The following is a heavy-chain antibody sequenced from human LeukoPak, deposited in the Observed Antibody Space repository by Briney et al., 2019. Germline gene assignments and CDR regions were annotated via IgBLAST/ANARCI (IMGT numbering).Heavy chain of an antibody. D-gene: IGHD6-19*01. J-gene: IGHJ4*02. CDR3: ARESTVAGTIFDF. CDR1: GFTFTTNW. V-gene: IGHV3-7*04. CDR2: IKEDGSKI. Sequence: GGSLRLSCAASGFTFTTNWMSWVRQTPGKGLEWVANIKEDGSKIYYVDSVRGRFTISRDNAKNSLYLQMDSLRAEDTAVYYCARESTVAGTIFDFWGQGTLVTVSS.